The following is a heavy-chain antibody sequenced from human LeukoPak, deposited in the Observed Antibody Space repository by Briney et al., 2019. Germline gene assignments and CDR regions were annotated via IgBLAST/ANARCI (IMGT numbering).Heavy chain of an antibody. Sequence: GGSLRLSCAASGFTFRSNWMHWVRQAPGQGMEWVANINSDGSGKYHVDSVQGRFTISRDNAKNSLYLQMNSLRAEDTAVYYCVRDATGLTNWGQGTLVTVSS. D-gene: IGHD4-11*01. V-gene: IGHV3-7*01. J-gene: IGHJ4*02. CDR1: GFTFRSNW. CDR2: INSDGSGK. CDR3: VRDATGLTN.